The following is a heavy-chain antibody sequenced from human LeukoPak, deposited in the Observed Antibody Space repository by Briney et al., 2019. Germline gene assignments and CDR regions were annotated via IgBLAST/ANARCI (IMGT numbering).Heavy chain of an antibody. CDR3: TKGSRSSWFPRPEY. V-gene: IGHV3-23*01. CDR2: ISGSGGST. CDR1: GFIFSSYA. J-gene: IGHJ4*02. Sequence: GGSLRLSCAASGFIFSSYAMSWVRQAPGKGLEWVSTISGSGGSTYYADSVKGRFTISRDNSKNTVYLQMNSLRAEDTAIYYCTKGSRSSWFPRPEYWGQGTLVTVSS. D-gene: IGHD6-6*01.